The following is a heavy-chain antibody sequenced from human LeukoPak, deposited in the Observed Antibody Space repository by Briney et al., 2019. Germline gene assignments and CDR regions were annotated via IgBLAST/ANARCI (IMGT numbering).Heavy chain of an antibody. J-gene: IGHJ4*02. D-gene: IGHD4-11*01. CDR1: GGTISTYY. V-gene: IGHV4-59*01. CDR2: IYYNGNT. Sequence: PAGTLSLTCTVSGGTISTYYLSWIRQPPGKGLEWIGYIYYNGNTNYNPSLKSRVTMSIDTSNNQFSLNLTSVPPADTAVYYCARDYSNYIIDYWGQGTLVTVSS. CDR3: ARDYSNYIIDY.